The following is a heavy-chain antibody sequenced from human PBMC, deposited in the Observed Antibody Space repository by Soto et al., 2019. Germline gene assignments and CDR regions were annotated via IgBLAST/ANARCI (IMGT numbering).Heavy chain of an antibody. CDR1: GFTFSSYA. J-gene: IGHJ4*02. CDR3: ARGESGSSSLLWPNV. V-gene: IGHV3-30-3*01. CDR2: ISYDGSNK. D-gene: IGHD6-13*01. Sequence: PVGSLRLSCAASGFTFSSYAMHWVRQAPGKGLEWVAVISYDGSNKYYADSVKGRFTISRDNSKNTLYLQMNSLRAEDTAVYYCARGESGSSSLLWPNVWGQGTLVTVSS.